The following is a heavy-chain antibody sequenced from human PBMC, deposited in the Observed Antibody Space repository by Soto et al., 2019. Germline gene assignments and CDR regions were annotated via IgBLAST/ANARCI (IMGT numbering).Heavy chain of an antibody. CDR2: IIPIFGTA. CDR1: GGTFSSYA. CDR3: ARGMGIAARQWFDP. V-gene: IGHV1-69*13. D-gene: IGHD6-6*01. J-gene: IGHJ5*02. Sequence: SVKVSCKASGGTFSSYAISWVRQAPGQGLEWMGGIIPIFGTANYAQKFQGRVTITADESTSTAYMELSSLRSEDTAVYYCARGMGIAARQWFDPWGQGTLVTVSS.